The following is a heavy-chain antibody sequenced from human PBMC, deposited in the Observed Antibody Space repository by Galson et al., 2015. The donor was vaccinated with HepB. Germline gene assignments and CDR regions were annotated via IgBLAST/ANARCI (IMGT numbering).Heavy chain of an antibody. D-gene: IGHD4-11*01. Sequence: SLRLSCAASGFTVSSNYMSWVRQAPGKGLEWVSVIYSGGSTYYADSVKGRFTISRDNSKNTLYLQMNSLRAEDTAVYYCARVFDDSNYYYYYYYYMDVWGKGTTVTVSS. J-gene: IGHJ6*03. CDR2: IYSGGST. CDR3: ARVFDDSNYYYYYYYYMDV. V-gene: IGHV3-53*01. CDR1: GFTVSSNY.